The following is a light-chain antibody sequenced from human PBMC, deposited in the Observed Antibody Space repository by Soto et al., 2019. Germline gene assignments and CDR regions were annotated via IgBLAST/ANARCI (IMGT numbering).Light chain of an antibody. Sequence: LTQPASVSGSPGQSITFSCTGSSDDIGNFNLVSWYQQYPGKAPKLILYEVNKRPLGVSDRFSGSKSGNTASLTISGLQAEDEADYHCCSYAGSRWVFGGGTKVTVL. CDR3: CSYAGSRWV. V-gene: IGLV2-23*02. CDR2: EVN. J-gene: IGLJ3*02. CDR1: SDDIGNFNL.